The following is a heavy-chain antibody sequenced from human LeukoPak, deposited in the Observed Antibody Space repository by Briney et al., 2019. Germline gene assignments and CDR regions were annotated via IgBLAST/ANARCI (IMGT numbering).Heavy chain of an antibody. CDR2: IYPGDSDT. V-gene: IGHV5-51*01. CDR3: ARGYSSSLGLDY. Sequence: GAALKISFKGSGYRFTSYWIGWGRRMPGKGVGWMGIIYPGDSDTRYSPSFQGQVTISADKSISTAYLQWSSLKASDTAMYYCARGYSSSLGLDYWGQGTLVTVSS. J-gene: IGHJ4*02. CDR1: GYRFTSYW. D-gene: IGHD6-13*01.